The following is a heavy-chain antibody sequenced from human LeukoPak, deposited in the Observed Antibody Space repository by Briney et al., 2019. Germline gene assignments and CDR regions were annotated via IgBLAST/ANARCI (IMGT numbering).Heavy chain of an antibody. V-gene: IGHV6-1*01. D-gene: IGHD6-19*01. CDR1: GDSVSSNSAA. CDR3: ARVRRQWPVPVDWFDP. CDR2: TYYRSKWYN. J-gene: IGHJ5*02. Sequence: SQTLSLTCAISGDSVSSNSAAWNWIRQSPSRGLEWLGRTYYRSKWYNDYAVSVKSRITINPDTSKNQFSLQLNSVTPEDTAVYYCARVRRQWPVPVDWFDPWGQGTLVTVSS.